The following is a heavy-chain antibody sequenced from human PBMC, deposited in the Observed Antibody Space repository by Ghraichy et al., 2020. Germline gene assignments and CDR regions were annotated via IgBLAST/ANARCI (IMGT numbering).Heavy chain of an antibody. V-gene: IGHV3-7*03. CDR1: GFTFSSYW. Sequence: GESLNISCAASGFTFSSYWMSWVRQAPGKGLEWVANIKQDGSEKYYVDSVKGRFTISRDNAKNSRYLQMNSLRAEDTAVYYCARVRVDYYDSSGADAFDIWGQGTMVTVSS. J-gene: IGHJ3*02. CDR2: IKQDGSEK. CDR3: ARVRVDYYDSSGADAFDI. D-gene: IGHD3-22*01.